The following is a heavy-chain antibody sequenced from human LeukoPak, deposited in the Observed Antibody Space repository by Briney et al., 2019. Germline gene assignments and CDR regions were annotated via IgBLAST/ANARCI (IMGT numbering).Heavy chain of an antibody. CDR2: MNPNSGNK. CDR3: ARGPQRRGDYYYMDV. D-gene: IGHD6-25*01. CDR1: GYSFTNFD. Sequence: ASVKVSCKASGYSFTNFDINWVRQATGQGLEWMGWMNPNSGNKGYAQKFQGRVTMTMNTSITTAYMELSSLRSEDTAVYYCARGPQRRGDYYYMDVWGRGTTVTVSS. J-gene: IGHJ6*03. V-gene: IGHV1-8*01.